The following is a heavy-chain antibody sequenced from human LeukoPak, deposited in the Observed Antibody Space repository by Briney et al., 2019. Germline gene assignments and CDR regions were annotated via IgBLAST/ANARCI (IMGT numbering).Heavy chain of an antibody. J-gene: IGHJ4*02. CDR1: GGSISSSSYY. CDR2: IYYSGST. Sequence: SETLSLTCTVSGGSISSSSYYWGWIRQPPGKGLEWIGSIYYSGSTYYNPSLKSRATISVDTSKNQFSLKLSSVTAADTAVYYCATGGQDIVAPFDYWGQGTLVTVSS. V-gene: IGHV4-39*01. CDR3: ATGGQDIVAPFDY. D-gene: IGHD5-12*01.